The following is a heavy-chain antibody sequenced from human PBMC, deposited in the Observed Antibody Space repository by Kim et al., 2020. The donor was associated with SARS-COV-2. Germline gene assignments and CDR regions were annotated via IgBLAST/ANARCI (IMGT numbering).Heavy chain of an antibody. CDR3: ARVIKGYSGSLTDAFDI. J-gene: IGHJ3*02. CDR2: IYYSGST. Sequence: SETLSLTCTVSGGSISSSSYYWGWNRQPPGKGLEWIGSIYYSGSTYYNPSLKSRVTISVDTSKNQFSLKLSSVTAADTAVYYCARVIKGYSGSLTDAFDIWGQRTMVAVSS. V-gene: IGHV4-39*07. CDR1: GGSISSSSYY. D-gene: IGHD1-26*01.